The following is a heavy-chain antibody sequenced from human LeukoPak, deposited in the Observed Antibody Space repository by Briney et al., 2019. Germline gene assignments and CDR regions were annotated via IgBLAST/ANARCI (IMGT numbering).Heavy chain of an antibody. CDR1: GGSFSGYY. J-gene: IGHJ3*02. D-gene: IGHD2-2*01. CDR3: ARDEGRGYHDAFDI. Sequence: PSETLSLTCAVYGGSFSGYYWSWIRQPPGKGLEWIGEINHSGSTNYNPSLKSRVTMSVGTSKNQFSLKLSSVTAADTAVYYCARDEGRGYHDAFDIWGQGTMVTVSS. CDR2: INHSGST. V-gene: IGHV4-34*01.